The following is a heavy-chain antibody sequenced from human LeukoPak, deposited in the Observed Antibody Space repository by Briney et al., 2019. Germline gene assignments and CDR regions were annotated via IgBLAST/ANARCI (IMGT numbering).Heavy chain of an antibody. CDR1: GFTFDDYG. CDR2: INWNGGRT. CDR3: ARRGDSSEYWYFDI. D-gene: IGHD3-22*01. V-gene: IGHV3-20*04. Sequence: GGSLRLSCGASGFTFDDYGMSWVRQGPGKGLEWVSGINWNGGRTGYADSVKGRFTMSRDNAKNFLYLQMNSLRAEDTAFYYCARRGDSSEYWYFDIWGRGTLVTVSS. J-gene: IGHJ2*01.